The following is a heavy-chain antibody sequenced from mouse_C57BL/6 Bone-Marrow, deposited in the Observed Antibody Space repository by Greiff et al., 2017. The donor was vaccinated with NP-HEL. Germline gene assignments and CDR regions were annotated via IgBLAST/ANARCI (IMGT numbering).Heavy chain of an antibody. CDR1: GYTFTSYW. J-gene: IGHJ4*01. Sequence: QVQLQQPGAELVMPGASVKLSCKASGYTFTSYWMHWVKQRPGQGLEWIGEIDPSDSYTNYNQKFKGKSTLTVDKSSSTAYMQLSSLTSEDSAVYYCARPYGSSYGEYYAMDYWGQGTSVTVSS. CDR3: ARPYGSSYGEYYAMDY. CDR2: IDPSDSYT. V-gene: IGHV1-69*01. D-gene: IGHD1-1*01.